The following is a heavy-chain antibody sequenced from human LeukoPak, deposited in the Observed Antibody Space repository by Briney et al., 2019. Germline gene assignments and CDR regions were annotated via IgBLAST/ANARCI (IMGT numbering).Heavy chain of an antibody. CDR3: AREEVPAAIPDY. Sequence: PSETLSLTCTVSGGSINNYYWSWIRLPPGKGLEWIGYIDYSDNPNYNPSLKSRVTISVDTSKNQFSLKLSSVTAADTAVYYCAREEVPAAIPDYWGQGTLVTVSS. CDR1: GGSINNYY. CDR2: IDYSDNP. V-gene: IGHV4-59*12. J-gene: IGHJ4*02. D-gene: IGHD2-2*01.